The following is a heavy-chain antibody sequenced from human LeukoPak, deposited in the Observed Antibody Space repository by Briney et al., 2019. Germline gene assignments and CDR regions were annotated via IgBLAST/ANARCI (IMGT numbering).Heavy chain of an antibody. Sequence: GRSLRLSCAASGFTFDDYTMHWVRQAPGKGLEWVSGINWNSGATGYADSVKGRFTISRDNAKNSLYLQMNSLRAEDMALYYCVKGRYYDYWSYFDYWGPGTLVTVSS. J-gene: IGHJ4*02. CDR1: GFTFDDYT. V-gene: IGHV3-9*03. CDR2: INWNSGAT. CDR3: VKGRYYDYWSYFDY. D-gene: IGHD3-3*01.